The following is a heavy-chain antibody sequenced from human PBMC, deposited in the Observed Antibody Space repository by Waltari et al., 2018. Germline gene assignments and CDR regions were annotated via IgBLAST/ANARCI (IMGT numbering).Heavy chain of an antibody. CDR1: GFTVSSKY. V-gene: IGHV3-53*02. Sequence: EVQLVETGGGLIQPGGSLSLSCAASGFTVSSKYMSWVRQAPGKGLEWVSVIYSGGSTYYADSVKGRFTISRDNSKNTLYLQMNSLRAEDTAVYYCARSPSCGGDCYSWFDPWGQGTLVTVSS. D-gene: IGHD2-21*01. J-gene: IGHJ5*02. CDR3: ARSPSCGGDCYSWFDP. CDR2: IYSGGST.